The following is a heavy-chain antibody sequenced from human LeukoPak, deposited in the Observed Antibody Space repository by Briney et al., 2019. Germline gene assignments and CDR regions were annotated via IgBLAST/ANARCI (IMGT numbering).Heavy chain of an antibody. D-gene: IGHD3-22*01. CDR3: AKDSEYYYDSRARRGYFDY. CDR1: GFTFSSYA. J-gene: IGHJ4*02. V-gene: IGHV3-23*01. Sequence: GGSLRLSCAASGFTFSSYAMSWVRQAPGKGLEWVSAISGSGGSTYYADSVKGRFTISRDNSKNTLYLQMNSLRAEDTAVYYCAKDSEYYYDSRARRGYFDYWGLGTLVTVSS. CDR2: ISGSGGST.